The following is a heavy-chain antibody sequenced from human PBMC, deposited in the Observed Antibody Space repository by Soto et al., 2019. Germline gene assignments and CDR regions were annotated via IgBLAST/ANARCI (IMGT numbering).Heavy chain of an antibody. Sequence: ASVKVSCKASGYTFTSYYMHWVRQAPGQGLEWMGIINPSGGSTSYAQKFQGGVTMTRDTSTSTVYMELSSLRSEDTAVYYCARDLTVVGAQTVKGSFDYWGQGTLVTVSS. CDR2: INPSGGST. D-gene: IGHD1-26*01. V-gene: IGHV1-46*01. J-gene: IGHJ4*02. CDR3: ARDLTVVGAQTVKGSFDY. CDR1: GYTFTSYY.